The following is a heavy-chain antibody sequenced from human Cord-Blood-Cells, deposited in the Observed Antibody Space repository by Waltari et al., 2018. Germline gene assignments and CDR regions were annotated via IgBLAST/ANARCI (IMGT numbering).Heavy chain of an antibody. CDR3: ATGGSSWYSYCDL. CDR1: GYTLPDLS. Sequence: QVQLVQSGAEVKKPGASGKVSCKVSGYTLPDLSMHWVRQATGKGLEWMGGLDPEEGETIYAQKLQGRVTMTEDTSTDTAYMELSSLRSEDTAVYYCATGGSSWYSYCDLWGRGTLVTVSS. CDR2: LDPEEGET. D-gene: IGHD6-13*01. J-gene: IGHJ2*01. V-gene: IGHV1-24*01.